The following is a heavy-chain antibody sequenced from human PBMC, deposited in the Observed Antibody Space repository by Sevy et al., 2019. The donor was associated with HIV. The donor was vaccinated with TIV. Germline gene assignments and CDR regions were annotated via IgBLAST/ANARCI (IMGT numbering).Heavy chain of an antibody. Sequence: SETLSLTCTVSGGSISSLNYYWSWIRQHPGKGLEWIGYISYSGRTNDNPYLKSRITISVDTSKNQFSLRLRAVTAADTAVYYCARANAYLTSDAFDIWGQGTMVTVSS. D-gene: IGHD1-26*01. CDR1: GGSISSLNYY. CDR2: ISYSGRT. J-gene: IGHJ3*02. CDR3: ARANAYLTSDAFDI. V-gene: IGHV4-31*03.